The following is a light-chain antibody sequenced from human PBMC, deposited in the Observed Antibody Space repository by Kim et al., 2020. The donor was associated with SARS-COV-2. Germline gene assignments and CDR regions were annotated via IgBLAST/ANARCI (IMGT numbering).Light chain of an antibody. J-gene: IGLJ1*01. CDR1: NIGGHS. Sequence: SYELTQSPSVSVAPGQTARITCGGNNIGGHSVHWYQQEPGQAPVLVIYYDSDRPSGIPERFSGSKAATTATLTISRVEAGDEAEYYCQVWDTDTDDYVFG. V-gene: IGLV3-21*01. CDR3: QVWDTDTDDYV. CDR2: YDS.